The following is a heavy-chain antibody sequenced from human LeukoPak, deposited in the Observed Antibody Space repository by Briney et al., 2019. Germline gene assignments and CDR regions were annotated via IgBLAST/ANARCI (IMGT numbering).Heavy chain of an antibody. V-gene: IGHV3-23*01. CDR1: GFTFSSYA. J-gene: IGHJ4*02. Sequence: PGGSLRLSCAASGFTFSSYAMSWVRQAPGKGLQWVSAISGSGGSTYYADSVKGRFTISRDNSKNTLYLQMNSLRAEDTVVYYCAKDYYYDSTGYYYFDYWGQGTLVTVSS. CDR2: ISGSGGST. D-gene: IGHD3-22*01. CDR3: AKDYYYDSTGYYYFDY.